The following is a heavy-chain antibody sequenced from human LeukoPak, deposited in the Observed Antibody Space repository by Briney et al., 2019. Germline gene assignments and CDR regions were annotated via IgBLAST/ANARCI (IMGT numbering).Heavy chain of an antibody. CDR2: INPNSGGT. CDR1: GYTFTGYY. CDR3: ARTPRPYSGYDSGGY. V-gene: IGHV1-2*02. J-gene: IGHJ4*02. D-gene: IGHD5-12*01. Sequence: ASVKVSCKASGYTFTGYYMHWVRQAPGQGLEWMGWINPNSGGTNYAQKFQGRVTMTRDTSISTAYMELSRLRSDDTAVYYCARTPRPYSGYDSGGYWGQGTLVTVSS.